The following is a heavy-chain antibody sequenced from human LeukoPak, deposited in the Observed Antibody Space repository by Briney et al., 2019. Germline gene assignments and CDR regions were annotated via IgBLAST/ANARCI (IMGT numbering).Heavy chain of an antibody. CDR1: GYTFTSYY. D-gene: IGHD3-10*01. V-gene: IGHV1-46*01. CDR2: INPSGGST. Sequence: ASVKVSCKESGYTFTSYYMHWVRQAPGQGLEWMGIINPSGGSTSYAQKVQGRVTRTRDTSTSTVYMELSSLRSEDTAVYYCARCTSITMVRGVITLWMSWGQGTLVTVSS. J-gene: IGHJ4*02. CDR3: ARCTSITMVRGVITLWMS.